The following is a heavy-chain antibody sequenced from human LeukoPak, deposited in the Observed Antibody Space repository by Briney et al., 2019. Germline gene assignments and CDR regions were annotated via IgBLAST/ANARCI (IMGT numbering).Heavy chain of an antibody. V-gene: IGHV5-51*01. CDR1: GYRFTSYW. CDR3: ARRGSGSYYTPDY. D-gene: IGHD1-26*01. CDR2: IYPGDSDT. J-gene: IGHJ4*02. Sequence: GESLKIPCKGSGYRFTSYWIGWVRQMPGKGLEWMGIIYPGDSDTRYSPSFQGQVTISADKSISTAYLQWSSLKASDTTMYYCARRGSGSYYTPDYWGQGTLVTVSS.